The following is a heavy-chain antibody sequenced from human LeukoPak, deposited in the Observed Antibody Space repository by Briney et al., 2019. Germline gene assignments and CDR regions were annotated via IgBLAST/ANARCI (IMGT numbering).Heavy chain of an antibody. CDR2: SNPEDGET. CDR3: ALVTSGTSDAFDV. CDR1: GYILTEVS. D-gene: IGHD3-10*01. J-gene: IGHJ3*01. Sequence: ASVKVSCKVSGYILTEVSVHWVRQAPGKGLEWMGGSNPEDGETIYSQRFQGRVTMPEDPSTDTAYMELSSLKSEDTAMYYCALVTSGTSDAFDVWGQGTMVTVSS. V-gene: IGHV1-24*01.